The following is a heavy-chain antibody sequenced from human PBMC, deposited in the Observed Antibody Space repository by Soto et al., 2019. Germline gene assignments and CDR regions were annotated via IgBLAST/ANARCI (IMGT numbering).Heavy chain of an antibody. D-gene: IGHD6-19*01. J-gene: IGHJ5*02. Sequence: GGSLRLSCAASGFTFSSYGMHWVRQAPGKGLEWVAVISYDGSNKYYADSVKGRFTISRDNSKNTLYLQMNSLRAEDTAVYYCARDHSGWYWFDPWGQGTLVTVSS. CDR1: GFTFSSYG. CDR2: ISYDGSNK. CDR3: ARDHSGWYWFDP. V-gene: IGHV3-30*03.